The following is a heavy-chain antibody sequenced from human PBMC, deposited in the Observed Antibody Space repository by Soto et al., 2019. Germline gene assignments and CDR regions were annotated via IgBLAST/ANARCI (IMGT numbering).Heavy chain of an antibody. J-gene: IGHJ3*02. CDR2: ISAYNGNT. CDR3: ATAPDAYSSSWYDAFDI. Sequence: GASVKVSCKASGYTFTSYGISWVRQAPGKRLEWMGWISAYNGNTNYAQKLQGRVTMTTDTSTSTAYMELRSLRSDDTAVYYCATAPDAYSSSWYDAFDIWGQGTMVTVSS. D-gene: IGHD6-13*01. CDR1: GYTFTSYG. V-gene: IGHV1-18*01.